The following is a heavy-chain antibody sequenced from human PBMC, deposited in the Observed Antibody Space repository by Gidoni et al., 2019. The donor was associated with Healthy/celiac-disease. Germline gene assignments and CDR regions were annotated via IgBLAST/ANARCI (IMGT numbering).Heavy chain of an antibody. J-gene: IGHJ4*02. D-gene: IGHD5-18*01. CDR1: GYSISSGYY. V-gene: IGHV4-38-2*01. CDR2: IYHSGST. CDR3: ASGYSYGYLIDY. Sequence: QVQLQESGPGLVKPSETLSLTCAVSGYSISSGYYWGWIRQPPGKGLEWIGSIYHSGSTYYNPSLKSRVTISVDTSKNQFSLKLSSVTAADTAVYYCASGYSYGYLIDYWGQGTLVTVSS.